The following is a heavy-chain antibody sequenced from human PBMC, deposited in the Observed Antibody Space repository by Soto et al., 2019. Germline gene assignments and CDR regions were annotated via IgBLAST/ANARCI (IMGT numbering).Heavy chain of an antibody. J-gene: IGHJ5*02. CDR3: AGEGRP. CDR2: IYSGGST. Sequence: EVQLVESGGGLVQPGGSLRLSCAASGFTVSSNYMSWVRQAPGKGLEWVSVIYSGGSTYFADSVKDRFSISRDNSKNTRHLQMNSLRAGDTAVYYCAGEGRPWGQGTLVTVSS. D-gene: IGHD2-15*01. V-gene: IGHV3-66*01. CDR1: GFTVSSNY.